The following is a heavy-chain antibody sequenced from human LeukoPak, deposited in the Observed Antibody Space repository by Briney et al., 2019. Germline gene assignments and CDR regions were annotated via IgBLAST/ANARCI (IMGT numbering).Heavy chain of an antibody. CDR1: RFIFSTYA. V-gene: IGHV3-7*03. D-gene: IGHD3-16*01. Sequence: GGSLRLSCTASRFIFSTYAMNWARQAPGKGLEWVASINHNGNVNYYVDSVKGRFTISRDNAKNSLYLQMSNLRAEDTAVYFCARGGGLDVWGQGATVTVSS. J-gene: IGHJ6*02. CDR3: ARGGGLDV. CDR2: INHNGNVN.